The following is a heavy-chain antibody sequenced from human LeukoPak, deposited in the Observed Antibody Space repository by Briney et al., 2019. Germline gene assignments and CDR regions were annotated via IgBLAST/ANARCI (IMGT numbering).Heavy chain of an antibody. V-gene: IGHV5-10-1*01. Sequence: GESLKISCKGSGYSFTSYWITWVRQMPGKVLEWMGRIDPSESYTNYSPSFQGHDTISADKSITTAYLQWSSLKASDTAMYYCARLEGGVIVDYWGQGTLVTVSS. CDR1: GYSFTSYW. J-gene: IGHJ4*02. D-gene: IGHD3-16*02. CDR2: IDPSESYT. CDR3: ARLEGGVIVDY.